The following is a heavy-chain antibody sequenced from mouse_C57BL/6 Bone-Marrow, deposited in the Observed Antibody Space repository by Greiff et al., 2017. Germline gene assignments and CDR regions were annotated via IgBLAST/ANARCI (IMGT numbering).Heavy chain of an antibody. CDR3: ASLFAY. CDR2: IDPSASYN. CDR1: GYTFTSYW. J-gene: IGHJ3*01. V-gene: IGHV1-59*01. Sequence: VQLQQPGAELVRPGTSVKLSCKASGYTFTSYWMHWVKQRPGQGLEWIGVIDPSASYNTYNQKFKGKATLTVDTSSSTAYMQLSSLTAEDSAVCYCASLFAYWGQGTLVTVSA.